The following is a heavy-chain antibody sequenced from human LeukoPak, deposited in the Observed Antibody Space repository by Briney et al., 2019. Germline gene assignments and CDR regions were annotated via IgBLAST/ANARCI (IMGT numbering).Heavy chain of an antibody. CDR2: ISGSGGST. V-gene: IGHV3-23*01. CDR3: AKLHGYYYDSSGYYTN. J-gene: IGHJ4*02. D-gene: IGHD3-22*01. CDR1: GFTFSSYA. Sequence: GGSLRLSCAASGFTFSSYAMSWVRQAPGKGLEWVSAISGSGGSTYYVDSVKGRFTISRDNSKNTLYLQMNSMRAEDTAVYYCAKLHGYYYDSSGYYTNWGQGTLVTVSS.